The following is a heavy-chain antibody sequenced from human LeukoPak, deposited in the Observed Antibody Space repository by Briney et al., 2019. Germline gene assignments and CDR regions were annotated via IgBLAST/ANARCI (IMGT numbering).Heavy chain of an antibody. V-gene: IGHV4-59*01. J-gene: IGHJ6*02. D-gene: IGHD6-19*01. CDR3: AKNTGYSSGWYSSRYYYGMDV. CDR1: GGSISSYY. CDR2: IYYSGST. Sequence: SETLSLTCTVSGGSISSYYWSWVRQPPGKGLEWIGYIYYSGSTNYNPSLKSRVTISVDTSKNQFSLKLSSVTAADTAVYYCAKNTGYSSGWYSSRYYYGMDVWGQGTTVTVSS.